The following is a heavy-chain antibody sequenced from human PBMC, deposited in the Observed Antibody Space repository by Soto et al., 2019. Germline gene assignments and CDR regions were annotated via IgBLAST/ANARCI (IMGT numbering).Heavy chain of an antibody. Sequence: ASVKVSCKASGYTFTSYCISWVRHAPGQGLEWMGWISAYNGNTNYAQKLQGRVTMTTDTSTSTAYMELRSLRSDDTAVYYCARRLWLEDKNWFDPWGQGTLVTVSS. CDR1: GYTFTSYC. J-gene: IGHJ5*02. CDR3: ARRLWLEDKNWFDP. CDR2: ISAYNGNT. V-gene: IGHV1-18*01. D-gene: IGHD6-19*01.